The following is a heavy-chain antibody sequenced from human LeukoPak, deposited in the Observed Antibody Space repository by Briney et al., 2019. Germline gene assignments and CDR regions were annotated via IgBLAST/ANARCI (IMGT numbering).Heavy chain of an antibody. CDR3: AKRMAGDYDAFDI. CDR1: GFTFSSYA. CDR2: ISGSGGST. D-gene: IGHD5-24*01. V-gene: IGHV3-23*01. J-gene: IGHJ3*02. Sequence: GGSLRLSCGASGFTFSSYAMSWVRQAPGKGLEWVSAISGSGGSTYYADSVKGRFTISRDNSKNTLYLQMNSLRAEDTAVYYCAKRMAGDYDAFDIWGQGTMVTVSS.